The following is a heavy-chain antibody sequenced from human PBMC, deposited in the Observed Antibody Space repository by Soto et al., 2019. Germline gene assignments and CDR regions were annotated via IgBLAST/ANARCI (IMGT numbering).Heavy chain of an antibody. CDR2: IYYSGST. D-gene: IGHD3-10*01. CDR1: GGSISSYY. Sequence: SETLSLTCTVSGGSISSYYWSWIRQPPGKGLEWIGHIYYSGSTNYNPSLKSRVTISVDTSKNQFSLKLSSVTAADTAVYYCARDRYYYGSGSYPTPHWFDPWGQGTLVTVSS. J-gene: IGHJ5*02. V-gene: IGHV4-59*01. CDR3: ARDRYYYGSGSYPTPHWFDP.